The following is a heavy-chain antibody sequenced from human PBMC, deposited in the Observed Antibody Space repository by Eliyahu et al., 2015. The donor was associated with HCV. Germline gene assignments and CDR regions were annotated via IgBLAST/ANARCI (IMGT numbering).Heavy chain of an antibody. CDR3: ARGQIVATIPPGGGLYYYGMDV. D-gene: IGHD5-12*01. Sequence: QVQLVQSGAEVKKPGASVKVSCKASGYTFTSYDIXWVRQATGQGLEWMGWMNPNSGXTGYAQKFQGRVTMTRNTSISTAYMELSSLRSEDTAVYYCARGQIVATIPPGGGLYYYGMDVWGQGTTVTVSS. V-gene: IGHV1-8*01. CDR2: MNPNSGXT. CDR1: GYTFTSYD. J-gene: IGHJ6*02.